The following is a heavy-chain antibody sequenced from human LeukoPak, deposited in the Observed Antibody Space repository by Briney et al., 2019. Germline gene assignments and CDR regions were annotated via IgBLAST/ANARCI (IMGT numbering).Heavy chain of an antibody. CDR3: ARRPYGDYNWFDP. D-gene: IGHD4-17*01. CDR1: GYTFTSYD. V-gene: IGHV1-18*01. J-gene: IGHJ5*02. Sequence: GASVKVSCKASGYTFTSYDINWVRQATGQGLEWMGWISAYNGNTNYAQKLQGRVTMTTDTSTSTAYMELRSLRSDDTAVYYCARRPYGDYNWFDPWGQGTLVTVSS. CDR2: ISAYNGNT.